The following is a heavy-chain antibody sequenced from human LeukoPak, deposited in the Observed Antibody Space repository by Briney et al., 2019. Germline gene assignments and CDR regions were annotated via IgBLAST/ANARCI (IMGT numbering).Heavy chain of an antibody. D-gene: IGHD2-2*01. V-gene: IGHV4-34*01. CDR1: GGSFSGYY. CDR3: ARALGDIVVVPAANYFDY. Sequence: SETLSLTCAVYGGSFSGYYWSWIRQPPGKGLEWIGEINHSGSTNYNPSLKSRVTISVDTSKNQFSLKLSSVTAADSAVYSCARALGDIVVVPAANYFDYWGQGSLVTVSS. J-gene: IGHJ4*02. CDR2: INHSGST.